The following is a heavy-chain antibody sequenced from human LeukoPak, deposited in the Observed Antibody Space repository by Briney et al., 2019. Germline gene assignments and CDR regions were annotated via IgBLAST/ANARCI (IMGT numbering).Heavy chain of an antibody. V-gene: IGHV3-11*04. D-gene: IGHD2-2*01. CDR1: GFTFSDYY. Sequence: GGSLRLSCAASGFTFSDYYMSWIRQAPGKGLEWVSYISSSGSTIYYADSVKGRFTISRDNAKNSLYLQMNSLRAEDTAVYYCARGYCSSTSCYYEEDAFDIWGQGTMVTVSS. J-gene: IGHJ3*02. CDR2: ISSSGSTI. CDR3: ARGYCSSTSCYYEEDAFDI.